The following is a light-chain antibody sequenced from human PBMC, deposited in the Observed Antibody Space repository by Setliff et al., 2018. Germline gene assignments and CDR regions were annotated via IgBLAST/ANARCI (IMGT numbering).Light chain of an antibody. CDR1: SRDVGAYNL. CDR2: EVT. V-gene: IGLV2-8*01. J-gene: IGLJ1*01. CDR3: CSYTSSGSRV. Sequence: QSVLTQPPSASGSPGQSLTISCTGTSRDVGAYNLVSWYQQLPGKAPKLLIYEVTKRPSGVPDRFSGSKSGNTASLTVSGLQADDEADYYCCSYTSSGSRVFGTGTKGTVL.